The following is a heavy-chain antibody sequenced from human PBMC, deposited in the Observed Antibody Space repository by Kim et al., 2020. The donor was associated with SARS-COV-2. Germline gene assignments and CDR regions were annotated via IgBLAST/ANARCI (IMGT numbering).Heavy chain of an antibody. CDR1: GFTFTNAW. J-gene: IGHJ4*02. Sequence: GGSLRHSCAASGFTFTNAWMSWVRQAPGKGLEWVGRIKSKTSGGTTDYTAPVKGRFTISRDDSKNTLYLQMNSLKTEDTAVYYCTADLPGGVSDYFDYWGQGTLVTVSS. CDR2: IKSKTSGGTT. V-gene: IGHV3-15*01. CDR3: TADLPGGVSDYFDY. D-gene: IGHD1-26*01.